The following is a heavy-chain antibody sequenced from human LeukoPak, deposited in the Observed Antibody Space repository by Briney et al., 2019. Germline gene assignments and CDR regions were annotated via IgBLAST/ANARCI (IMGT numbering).Heavy chain of an antibody. Sequence: ASVKVSCKASGYTFTSYGISWVRQAPGQGREGMGWISAYNGNTNYAQKLQGRVTMTTDTSTSTAYMELRSLRSDDTAVYYCARDCPNGSGSCRPGSDYWGQGTLVTVSS. J-gene: IGHJ4*02. D-gene: IGHD3-10*01. CDR3: ARDCPNGSGSCRPGSDY. CDR2: ISAYNGNT. CDR1: GYTFTSYG. V-gene: IGHV1-18*01.